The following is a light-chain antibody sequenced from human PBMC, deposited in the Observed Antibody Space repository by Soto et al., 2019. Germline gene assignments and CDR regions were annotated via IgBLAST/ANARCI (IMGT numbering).Light chain of an antibody. J-gene: IGKJ2*02. CDR2: DAA. CDR1: QSVSSGY. Sequence: EIVLTQSPGTLSLSPGERATLSCRASQSVSSGYLAWYQQKPGQAPRLLIHDAANRAIGIPDRFSGSGSGTDYTLTISRLEPEDFAVYYCQQYGRSPCTFGQGTKLEIK. CDR3: QQYGRSPCT. V-gene: IGKV3-20*01.